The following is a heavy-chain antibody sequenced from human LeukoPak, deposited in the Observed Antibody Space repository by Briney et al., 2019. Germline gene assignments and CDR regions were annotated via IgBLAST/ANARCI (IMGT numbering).Heavy chain of an antibody. V-gene: IGHV3-15*01. J-gene: IGHJ6*03. Sequence: GGSLTLSCAASGFTFSNAWMSWVRQAPGKGLEWVGHIKSKTDGGTTDYAAPVKGRFTISRDDSKNTQYLQMNSMKTEDTAVYYCTTNYSNYIYYYYYMDVWGKGTTVTVSS. CDR3: TTNYSNYIYYYYYMDV. CDR1: GFTFSNAW. D-gene: IGHD4-11*01. CDR2: IKSKTDGGTT.